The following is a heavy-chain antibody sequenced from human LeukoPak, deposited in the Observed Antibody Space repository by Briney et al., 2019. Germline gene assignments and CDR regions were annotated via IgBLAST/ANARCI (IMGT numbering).Heavy chain of an antibody. D-gene: IGHD2-21*01. CDR1: GGSISSYY. CDR2: IYYSGST. Sequence: PSETLSLTCTVSGGSISSYYWNWILQPPGKGLEWTGNIYYSGSTNYNPSLKSRVTISVDTSKNHFSLKLSSVTAADTAVYYCARGRQGETKPYYFDYWGQGPRVTVSS. V-gene: IGHV4-59*01. J-gene: IGHJ4*02. CDR3: ARGRQGETKPYYFDY.